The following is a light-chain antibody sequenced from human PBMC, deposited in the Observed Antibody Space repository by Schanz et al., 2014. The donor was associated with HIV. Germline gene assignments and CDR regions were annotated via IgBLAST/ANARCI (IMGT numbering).Light chain of an antibody. CDR1: QTVSSNS. Sequence: EIVLTQSPGTLSLSPGERATLSCRASQTVSSNSLGWYQQKRGQVPRLLIYSASRSANGIPDRFSGSGSGTDFTLTISSLEPEDFAVYYCQYFGNSGGTFGGGTKVEIK. CDR3: QYFGNSGGT. J-gene: IGKJ4*01. CDR2: SAS. V-gene: IGKV3-20*01.